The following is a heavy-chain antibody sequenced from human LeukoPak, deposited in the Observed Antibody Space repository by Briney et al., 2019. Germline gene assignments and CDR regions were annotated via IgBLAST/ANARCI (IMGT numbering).Heavy chain of an antibody. V-gene: IGHV4-4*02. CDR1: GGSISSSNW. CDR3: ARHQAYYYDSSGYYSFGSWGMDV. Sequence: SETLSLTCAVSGGSISSSNWWSWVRQPPGKGLEWIGEIYHSGSTNYNPSLKSRVTISVDKSKNQFSLKLSSVTAADTAVYYCARHQAYYYDSSGYYSFGSWGMDVWGQGTTVTVSS. J-gene: IGHJ6*02. D-gene: IGHD3-22*01. CDR2: IYHSGST.